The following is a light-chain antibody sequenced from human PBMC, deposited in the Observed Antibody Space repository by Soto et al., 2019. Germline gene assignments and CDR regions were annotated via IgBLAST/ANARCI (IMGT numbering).Light chain of an antibody. J-gene: IGKJ1*01. CDR1: QSVSSSY. Sequence: EIVLTQSPGTLSLSPGKRATLSAGASQSVSSSYLAWYQQKPGQAPSRLIYVASSRATGIPDRFSGSGSGTDFTLTISRLEPEDFAVYYCQQYDSSPVTFGQGTKVEIK. CDR2: VAS. V-gene: IGKV3-20*01. CDR3: QQYDSSPVT.